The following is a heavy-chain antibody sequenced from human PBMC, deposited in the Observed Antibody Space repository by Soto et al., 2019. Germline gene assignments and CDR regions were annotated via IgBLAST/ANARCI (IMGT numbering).Heavy chain of an antibody. V-gene: IGHV4-30-2*01. D-gene: IGHD3-10*01. CDR3: ARVMVLYYGMDV. J-gene: IGHJ6*02. CDR2: IYHSGST. CDR1: GGTISSGSYS. Sequence: PSETLSLTCAVSGGTISSGSYSWSWIRQPPGKGLEWIGYIYHSGSTYYNPSLKSRVTISVDRSKNQFSLKLSSVTAADTAVYYCARVMVLYYGMDVWGQGTTVTVSS.